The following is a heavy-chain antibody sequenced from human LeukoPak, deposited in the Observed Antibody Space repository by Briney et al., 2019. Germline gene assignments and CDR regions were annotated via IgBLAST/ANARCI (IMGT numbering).Heavy chain of an antibody. CDR3: ATVRRGYSYGLNHFDY. D-gene: IGHD5-18*01. CDR2: FDPEDGET. J-gene: IGHJ4*02. V-gene: IGHV1-24*01. CDR1: GYTLTELS. Sequence: ASVKVSCKVSGYTLTELSMHWVRQAPGKGREWMGGFDPEDGETIYAQMFQGRVTMTEDTSTDTAYMKLSSLRSEDTAVYYCATVRRGYSYGLNHFDYWGQGTLVTVSS.